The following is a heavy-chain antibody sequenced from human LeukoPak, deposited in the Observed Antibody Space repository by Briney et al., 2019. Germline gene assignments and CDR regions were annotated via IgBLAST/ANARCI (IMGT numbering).Heavy chain of an antibody. CDR1: GLTFSDYY. CDR2: ISSSGSTI. V-gene: IGHV3-11*01. D-gene: IGHD5-24*01. Sequence: PGGSLRLSCAASGLTFSDYYMSWIRQAPGKGLEWVSYISSSGSTIYYADSVKGRFTISRDNAKNSLYLQMNSLRAEDTAVYYCARLRDGYTHDAFDIWGQGTMVTVSS. J-gene: IGHJ3*02. CDR3: ARLRDGYTHDAFDI.